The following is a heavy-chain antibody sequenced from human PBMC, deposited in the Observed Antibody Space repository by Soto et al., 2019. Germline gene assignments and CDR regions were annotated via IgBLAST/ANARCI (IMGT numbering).Heavy chain of an antibody. D-gene: IGHD3-10*01. CDR1: GGSISSSNW. CDR2: IYHSGST. Sequence: PSETLSLTCAVSGGSISSSNWWSWVRQPPGKGLEWIGEIYHSGSTNYNPSLKSRVTISVDKSKNQFSLKLSSVTAADTAVYYCARVGYYYGSGSYYKLDYWGQGTLVTFSS. V-gene: IGHV4-4*02. J-gene: IGHJ4*02. CDR3: ARVGYYYGSGSYYKLDY.